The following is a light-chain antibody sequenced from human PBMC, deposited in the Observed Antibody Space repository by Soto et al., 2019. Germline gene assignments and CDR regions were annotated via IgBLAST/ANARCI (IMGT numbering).Light chain of an antibody. J-gene: IGLJ3*02. V-gene: IGLV8-61*01. Sequence: QTVVTQEPSFSVSPGGTVTLTCGLNSGSVSTSYYPSWYQQTPGQAPRTLIYSTNNRSSGVPDRFSGSILGNKAALTITGAQSDDESDYYCVLYMGSGISVFGGGTKVTVL. CDR2: STN. CDR1: SGSVSTSYY. CDR3: VLYMGSGISV.